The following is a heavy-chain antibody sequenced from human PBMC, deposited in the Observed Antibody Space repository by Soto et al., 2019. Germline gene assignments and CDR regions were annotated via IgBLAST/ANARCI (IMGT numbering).Heavy chain of an antibody. D-gene: IGHD3-16*01. CDR1: GFTFSDYY. V-gene: IGHV3-11*06. Sequence: GGSLRLSCAASGFTFSDYYMSWIRQAPGKGLEWVSYISSSSSYTNYADSVKGRFTISRDNAKNSLYLQMNSLRAEDTAVYYCASWGTFIKPDAFDIWGQGTMVTVSS. CDR2: ISSSSSYT. J-gene: IGHJ3*02. CDR3: ASWGTFIKPDAFDI.